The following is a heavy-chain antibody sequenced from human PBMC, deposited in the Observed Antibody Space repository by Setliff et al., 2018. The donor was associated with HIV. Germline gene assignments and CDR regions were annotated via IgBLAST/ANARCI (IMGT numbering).Heavy chain of an antibody. CDR2: IYHSGST. CDR1: GGSFSAYY. Sequence: SETLSLTCAVYGGSFSAYYWSWIRQPPGKGLEWIGSIYHSGSTYYNPSLKSRVTISLDTSRNQFSLKLSSVTAADTAVYYCARRPQYYFDSRGRITGWFDPWGQGTLVTVSS. CDR3: ARRPQYYFDSRGRITGWFDP. J-gene: IGHJ5*02. V-gene: IGHV4-34*01. D-gene: IGHD3-22*01.